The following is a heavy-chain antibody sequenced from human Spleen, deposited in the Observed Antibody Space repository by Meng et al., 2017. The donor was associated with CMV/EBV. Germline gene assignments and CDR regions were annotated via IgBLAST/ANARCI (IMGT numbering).Heavy chain of an antibody. J-gene: IGHJ4*02. CDR2: VHHSGNT. Sequence: RGNGWRRLRQSPRQGLEWIGEVHHSGNTNYNPSHKRQVIISVDKSRNQFSLKLKFMTAADTAVYYCAKDRDRIGMTGRGAWSFDYWGQGTLVTVSS. CDR3: AKDRDRIGMTGRGAWSFDY. D-gene: IGHD6-19*01. CDR1: RGNG. V-gene: IGHV4-4*02.